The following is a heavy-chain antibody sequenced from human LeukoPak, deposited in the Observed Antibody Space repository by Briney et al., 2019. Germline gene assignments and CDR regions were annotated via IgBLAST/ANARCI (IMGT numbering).Heavy chain of an antibody. Sequence: GASVKVSCQASGFTFTSYGISWVRQAPGQGIEWIGWISAYNGNTNYAQKLQGRVTMTTDTSTSTAYMELRSLRSDDTAVYYCARGRADYDFWSGYLDKRSSNFDYWGQGTLVTVSS. CDR1: GFTFTSYG. J-gene: IGHJ4*02. CDR3: ARGRADYDFWSGYLDKRSSNFDY. V-gene: IGHV1-18*01. CDR2: ISAYNGNT. D-gene: IGHD3-3*01.